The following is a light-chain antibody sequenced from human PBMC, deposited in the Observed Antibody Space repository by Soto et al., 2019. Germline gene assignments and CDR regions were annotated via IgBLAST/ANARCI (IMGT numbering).Light chain of an antibody. Sequence: EIVLTQSPATLSLSPGERATLSCRASQSVSSYLAWYQQKPGQAPRLLVYDASNRATGISARFSGSGSGTDFTLTISSLAPEDFAVYYCQQRSNWLTFGGGTKVEIK. CDR1: QSVSSY. CDR3: QQRSNWLT. CDR2: DAS. V-gene: IGKV3-11*01. J-gene: IGKJ4*01.